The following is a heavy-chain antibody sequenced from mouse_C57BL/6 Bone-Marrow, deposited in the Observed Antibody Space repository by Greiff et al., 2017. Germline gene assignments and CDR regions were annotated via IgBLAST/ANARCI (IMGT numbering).Heavy chain of an antibody. J-gene: IGHJ3*01. D-gene: IGHD2-3*01. CDR1: GYTFTYYY. V-gene: IGHV1-26*01. Sequence: VQLQQSGPELVKPGASVKISCKASGYTFTYYYMNWVKQSHGKSLEWIGDINPNNGGTSYNQKFKGKATLTVDKSSSTAYMELRSLTSEDSAVYYCARGWLLRRLFAYWGQGTLVTVSA. CDR2: INPNNGGT. CDR3: ARGWLLRRLFAY.